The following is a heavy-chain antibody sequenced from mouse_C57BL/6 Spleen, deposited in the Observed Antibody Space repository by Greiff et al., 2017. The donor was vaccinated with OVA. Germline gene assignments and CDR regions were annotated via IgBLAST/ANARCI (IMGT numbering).Heavy chain of an antibody. J-gene: IGHJ2*01. CDR2: INYDGSST. V-gene: IGHV5-16*01. Sequence: EVHLVESEGGLVQPGRSMKLSCTASGFTFSDYYMAWVRQVPEKGLEWVANINYDGSSTYYLDSLKSRFIISRDNAKNILYLQMSSLKSEDTATYYCAREELGRAYFDYWGQGTTLTVSS. D-gene: IGHD4-1*01. CDR1: GFTFSDYY. CDR3: AREELGRAYFDY.